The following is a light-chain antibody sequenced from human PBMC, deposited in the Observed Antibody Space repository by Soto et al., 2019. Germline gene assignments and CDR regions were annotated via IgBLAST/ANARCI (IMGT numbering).Light chain of an antibody. CDR1: QRVSSY. CDR2: DAS. Sequence: EIVLTQSPGTLSLSPGERATLSCRASQRVSSYLAWYQQKPGQAPRLLLYDASTRATGISARFSGSGSGTDFALTTSSLEPEHFAVYYFQQRSNWPVTFGHGTKVAVK. CDR3: QQRSNWPVT. V-gene: IGKV3-11*01. J-gene: IGKJ1*01.